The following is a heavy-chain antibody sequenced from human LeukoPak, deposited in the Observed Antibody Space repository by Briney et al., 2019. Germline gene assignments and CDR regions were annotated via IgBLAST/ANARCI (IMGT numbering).Heavy chain of an antibody. CDR2: ISAYNGNT. CDR1: GYTFTSYG. V-gene: IGHV1-18*01. Sequence: ASVKVSCKASGYTFTSYGISWVRQAPGQGLEWMGWISAYNGNTNYAQKFQGRVTMTRDTSTSTVYMELSSLRSEDTAVYYCARGESSSWTYWGQGTLVTVSS. CDR3: ARGESSSWTY. D-gene: IGHD6-13*01. J-gene: IGHJ4*02.